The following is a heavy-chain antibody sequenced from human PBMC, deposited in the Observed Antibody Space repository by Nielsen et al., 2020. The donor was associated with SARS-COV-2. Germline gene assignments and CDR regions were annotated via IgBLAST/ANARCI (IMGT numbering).Heavy chain of an antibody. Sequence: SETLSPTCTASGGSISSYYWSWIRQPPGKGLEWIGYIYYSGSTNYNPSLKSRVTISVDTSKNQFSLKLSSVTAADTAVYYCARGGTPGINYMDVWGKGTTVTVSS. CDR3: ARGGTPGINYMDV. CDR1: GGSISSYY. D-gene: IGHD1-14*01. V-gene: IGHV4-59*01. CDR2: IYYSGST. J-gene: IGHJ6*03.